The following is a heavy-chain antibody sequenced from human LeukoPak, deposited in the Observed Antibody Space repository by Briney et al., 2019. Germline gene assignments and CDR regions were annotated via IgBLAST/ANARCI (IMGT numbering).Heavy chain of an antibody. D-gene: IGHD3-10*01. V-gene: IGHV4-39*01. CDR3: ARQGSSITMVRGVIN. CDR2: IYYSGST. Sequence: SETLSLTCTVSGGSISSSSYYWGWIRQPPGKGLEWIGSIYYSGSTYNNPSLKSRVTISVDTSKNQFSLKLSSVTAADTAVYYCARQGSSITMVRGVINWGQGTLVTVSS. CDR1: GGSISSSSYY. J-gene: IGHJ4*02.